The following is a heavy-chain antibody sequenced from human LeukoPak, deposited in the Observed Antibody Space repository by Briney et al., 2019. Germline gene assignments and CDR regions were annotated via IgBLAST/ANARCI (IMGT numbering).Heavy chain of an antibody. V-gene: IGHV1-8*03. CDR2: MNPNSGNT. Sequence: ASVKVSCKASGYTFTSYDINWVRQAPGQGLEWMGWMNPNSGNTGYAQKFQGRVTITRNTSMSTAYMELSSLRSEDTAVYYCARGSGSYYAFDIWGQGTMVAVSS. CDR3: ARGSGSYYAFDI. J-gene: IGHJ3*02. CDR1: GYTFTSYD. D-gene: IGHD1-26*01.